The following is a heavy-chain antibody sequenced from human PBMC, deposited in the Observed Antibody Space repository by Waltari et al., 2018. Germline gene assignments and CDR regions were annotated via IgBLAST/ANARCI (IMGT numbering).Heavy chain of an antibody. CDR2: VDPEEGET. Sequence: EVQLVQSGAEVKKPGATVKISCKASGYTFTDYYMHWVQQAPGKGLEGMGRVDPEEGETIYAEKFQGRVTITADTSTDTAYMELSSLGSEDTAVYYCATVGSTQWLVTYFDYWGQGTLVTVSS. J-gene: IGHJ4*02. CDR1: GYTFTDYY. CDR3: ATVGSTQWLVTYFDY. D-gene: IGHD6-19*01. V-gene: IGHV1-69-2*01.